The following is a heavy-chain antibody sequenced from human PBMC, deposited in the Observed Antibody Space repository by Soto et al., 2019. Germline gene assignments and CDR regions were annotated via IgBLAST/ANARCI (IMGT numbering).Heavy chain of an antibody. V-gene: IGHV4-30-4*01. Sequence: SETLSLTCTVAGGSISSGDYSWSWVRQSPGKGLEWIGHIYNSGITYYNPSLKSRVVISIDTSRNQFSLRLNSLTAADRAVYFCARGVTVFGLVSRFWFDPWGQGTVVTVSS. J-gene: IGHJ5*02. CDR3: ARGVTVFGLVSRFWFDP. CDR2: IYNSGIT. D-gene: IGHD3-3*01. CDR1: GGSISSGDYS.